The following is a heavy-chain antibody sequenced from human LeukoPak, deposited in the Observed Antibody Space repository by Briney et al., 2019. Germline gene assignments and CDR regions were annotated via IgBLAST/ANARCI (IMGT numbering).Heavy chain of an antibody. D-gene: IGHD4-23*01. Sequence: ASVKVSCKASGYTFTSYYMHWVRQAPGQGLEWMGIINPSGGSTSYAQKFQGRVTMTRDMSTSTVYMELSSLRSEDTAVYYCARGEAPSQDYGGNNGDYWFDPWGQGTLVTVSS. J-gene: IGHJ5*02. CDR3: ARGEAPSQDYGGNNGDYWFDP. V-gene: IGHV1-46*01. CDR1: GYTFTSYY. CDR2: INPSGGST.